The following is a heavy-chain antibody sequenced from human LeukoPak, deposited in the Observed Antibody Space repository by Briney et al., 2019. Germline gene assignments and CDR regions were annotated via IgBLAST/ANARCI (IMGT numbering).Heavy chain of an antibody. CDR3: ARTKSENAYGQHHGLDN. D-gene: IGHD3-10*01. CDR2: ISSSGRTI. Sequence: GGSLRLSCAASGITFSDHYMNWIRQAPVKGLEWVSYISSSGRTIDYADSVKGRFTISRDNAKKSLYLQMNSLRTEDTAVYYCARTKSENAYGQHHGLDNWGQGILVTVSS. CDR1: GITFSDHY. J-gene: IGHJ4*02. V-gene: IGHV3-11*01.